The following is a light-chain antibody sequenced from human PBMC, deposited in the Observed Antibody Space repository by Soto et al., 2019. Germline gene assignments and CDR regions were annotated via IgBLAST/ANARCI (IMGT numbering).Light chain of an antibody. CDR3: QQRSNWPHT. Sequence: EIVLTQYPATLSLSPGERATLSCRASQSVSSYLAWYQQNPGQAPRLLIYDASNRSTGIPARFSGSGSGTDFTLTISSLEPEDFAFYYCQQRSNWPHTFGQGNKLDI. CDR2: DAS. V-gene: IGKV3-11*01. J-gene: IGKJ2*01. CDR1: QSVSSY.